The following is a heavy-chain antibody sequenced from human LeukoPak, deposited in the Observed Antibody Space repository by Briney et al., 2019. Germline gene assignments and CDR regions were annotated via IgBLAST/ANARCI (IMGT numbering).Heavy chain of an antibody. D-gene: IGHD6-13*01. Sequence: ASVKVSCKASGGTFSSYAISWVRQAPGQGLEWTGGIIPIFGTANYAQEFQGRVTITTDESTSTAYMELSSLRSEDTAVYYCAGGGIAAADYWGQGTLVTVSS. CDR2: IIPIFGTA. CDR1: GGTFSSYA. V-gene: IGHV1-69*05. J-gene: IGHJ4*02. CDR3: AGGGIAAADY.